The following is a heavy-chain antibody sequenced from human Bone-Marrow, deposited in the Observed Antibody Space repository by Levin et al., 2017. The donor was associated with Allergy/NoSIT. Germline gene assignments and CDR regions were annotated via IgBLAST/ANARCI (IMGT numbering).Heavy chain of an antibody. J-gene: IGHJ3*02. CDR2: IYYSGST. CDR1: GGSISSYY. V-gene: IGHV4-59*01. D-gene: IGHD6-19*01. CDR3: AREARVAVAGTGLQTFDI. Sequence: TSSETLSLTCTVSGGSISSYYWSWIRQPPGKGLEWIGYIYYSGSTKYNPSLKSRVTMSLDTSKNQFSLKLSSVTAADTAVYYCAREARVAVAGTGLQTFDIWGQGTMVTVSS.